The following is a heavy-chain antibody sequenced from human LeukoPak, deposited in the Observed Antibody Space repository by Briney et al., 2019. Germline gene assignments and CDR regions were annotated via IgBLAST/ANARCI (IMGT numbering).Heavy chain of an antibody. V-gene: IGHV5-51*01. CDR3: ARQGTTVTHEGAFDI. J-gene: IGHJ3*02. D-gene: IGHD4-17*01. CDR1: GYSFTNYW. Sequence: GESLKISCKGSGYSFTNYWIGWVRQMPGKSLEWMGIINPSDSDTRYSPSFQGQVTISADKSTSTAYLQWSSLKASDTAMYYCARQGTTVTHEGAFDIWGQGTMVPVS. CDR2: INPSDSDT.